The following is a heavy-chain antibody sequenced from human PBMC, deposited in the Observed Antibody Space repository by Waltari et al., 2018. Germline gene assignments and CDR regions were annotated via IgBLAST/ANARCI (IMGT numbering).Heavy chain of an antibody. CDR1: RGSLSVDY. Sequence: QVQLQESGPGLVKPSEPLSLTCTVSRGSLSVDYWSWIRQPPGKGLEWIAFIHHTGSTNSNPSLASRVTISVDTSKNQFSLRLSSVTAADTAVYYCAKGGASSRPFDQWGQGTLVTVSS. J-gene: IGHJ4*02. V-gene: IGHV4-59*01. CDR2: IHHTGST. CDR3: AKGGASSRPFDQ.